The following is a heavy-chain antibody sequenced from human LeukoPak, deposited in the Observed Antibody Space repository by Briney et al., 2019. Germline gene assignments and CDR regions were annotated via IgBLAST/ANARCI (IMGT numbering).Heavy chain of an antibody. CDR2: IYYCGST. Sequence: SETLSLTRTVSGGSISSYYWSWIRQPPGKGLEWIGYIYYCGSTNYNPSLKSRVTISVDTSKNQFSLKLSSVTAADTAVYYCARDQEGGWYFAFDIWGQGTMVTVSS. V-gene: IGHV4-59*01. J-gene: IGHJ3*02. D-gene: IGHD6-19*01. CDR1: GGSISSYY. CDR3: ARDQEGGWYFAFDI.